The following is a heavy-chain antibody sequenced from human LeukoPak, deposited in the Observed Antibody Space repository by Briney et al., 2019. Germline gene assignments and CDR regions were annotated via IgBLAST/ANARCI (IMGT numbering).Heavy chain of an antibody. V-gene: IGHV4-31*03. CDR3: ASYKSGIAAAGPFDY. Sequence: SQTLSLTCTVSGGSISSGGYYWSWIRQHPGKGLEWIGYIYYSGSTYYNPSLKSRVTISVDTSKNQFSLKLSSVTAADTAVYYCASYKSGIAAAGPFDYWGQGTLVTVSS. CDR1: GGSISSGGYY. J-gene: IGHJ4*02. D-gene: IGHD6-13*01. CDR2: IYYSGST.